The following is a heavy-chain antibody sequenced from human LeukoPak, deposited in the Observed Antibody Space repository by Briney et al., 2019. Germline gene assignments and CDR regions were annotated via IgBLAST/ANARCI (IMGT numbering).Heavy chain of an antibody. CDR3: ARSDSGSYYYYYYGMDV. D-gene: IGHD1-26*01. CDR2: ISSSGSTI. Sequence: GGSLRLSCAASGFTFSIYWMTWVRQAPGKGLEWVSYISSSGSTIYYADSVKGRFTISRDNAKNSLYLQMNSLRAEDTAVYYCARSDSGSYYYYYYGMDVWGQGTTVTVSS. V-gene: IGHV3-48*04. J-gene: IGHJ6*02. CDR1: GFTFSIYW.